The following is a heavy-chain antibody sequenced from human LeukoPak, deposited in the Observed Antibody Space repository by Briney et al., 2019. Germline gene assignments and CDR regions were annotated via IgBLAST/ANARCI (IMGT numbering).Heavy chain of an antibody. Sequence: SETLSLTCTVSGGSISSSSYYWGWIRQPPGKGLEWIGTFYYSGSTYYNPSLKSRVTISVDTSKNQFSLKLSSVTAADTAVYHCARDSGSSWYSYGYTYYYYMDVWGKGTTVTISS. V-gene: IGHV4-39*07. J-gene: IGHJ6*03. CDR2: FYYSGST. CDR1: GGSISSSSYY. D-gene: IGHD5-18*01. CDR3: ARDSGSSWYSYGYTYYYYMDV.